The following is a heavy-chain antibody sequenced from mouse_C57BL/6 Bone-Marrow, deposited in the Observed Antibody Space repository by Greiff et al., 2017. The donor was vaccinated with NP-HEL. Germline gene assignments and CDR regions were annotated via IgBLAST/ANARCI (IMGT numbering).Heavy chain of an antibody. Sequence: VKLVESGPELARPWASVKISCKAFYTFSRRVHFAIRDTNYWMQWVKLGHGQGLEWIGDIYPGKGDTSYNPKFKGKATLNADKSPSTAYTQLSSLTSEDSAVYYCACDLLRGAMDYWGQGTSVTVSS. CDR3: SEDSAVYYCACDLLRGAMDY. CDR2: GQGLEWIG. J-gene: IGHJ4*01. D-gene: IGHD2-1*01. CDR1: YTFSRRVH. V-gene: IGHV1-87*01.